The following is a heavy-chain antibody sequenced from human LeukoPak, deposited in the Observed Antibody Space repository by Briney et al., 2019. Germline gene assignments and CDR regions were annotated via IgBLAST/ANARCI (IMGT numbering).Heavy chain of an antibody. D-gene: IGHD4-17*01. Sequence: ASVKVSCKASGYTFTSYGISWVRQAPGQGLECMGWISAYNGNTNYAQKLQGRVTMTTDTSTSTAYMELRSLRSDDTAVYYCARERGYYGDYTTNFDYWGQGTLVTVSS. J-gene: IGHJ4*02. CDR1: GYTFTSYG. CDR3: ARERGYYGDYTTNFDY. V-gene: IGHV1-18*01. CDR2: ISAYNGNT.